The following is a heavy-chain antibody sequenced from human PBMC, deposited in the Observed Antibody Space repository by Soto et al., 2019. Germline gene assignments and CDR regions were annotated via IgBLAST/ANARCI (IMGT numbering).Heavy chain of an antibody. D-gene: IGHD6-13*01. J-gene: IGHJ6*02. Sequence: ASVKVSCKASGGTFSSYAISWVRQAPGQGLEWMGGIIPIFGTANYAQKFQGRVTITADESTSTAYMELSSLRSEDTAVYYCAIDGAQRDSSSWLSHYYYGMDVWGQGTTVTVSS. CDR2: IIPIFGTA. CDR3: AIDGAQRDSSSWLSHYYYGMDV. V-gene: IGHV1-69*13. CDR1: GGTFSSYA.